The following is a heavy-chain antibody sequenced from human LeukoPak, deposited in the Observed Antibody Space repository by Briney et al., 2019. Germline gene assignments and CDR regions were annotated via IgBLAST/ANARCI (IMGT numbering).Heavy chain of an antibody. D-gene: IGHD2-2*01. CDR1: GYTFTSYA. Sequence: EASVTVSCKASGYTFTSYAMHWVRQAPGQRLEWMGWINAGNGNTKYSQKFQGRVTITRDTSASTAYMELSSLRSEDTAVYYCARDLYCSSTSCYFDGMDVWGQGTTVTVSS. J-gene: IGHJ6*02. CDR2: INAGNGNT. V-gene: IGHV1-3*01. CDR3: ARDLYCSSTSCYFDGMDV.